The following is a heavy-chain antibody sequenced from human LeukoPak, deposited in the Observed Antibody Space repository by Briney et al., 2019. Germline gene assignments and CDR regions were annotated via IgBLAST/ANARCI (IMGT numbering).Heavy chain of an antibody. Sequence: PGGSLRLSCAASGFTFSSYSMNWVRQAPGKGLEWVSSITSRSSYICYADSVKGRFTISRDNAKNSLYLQMNSLRAEDTAVYYCARARLSYYGGDCYFLKAFDIWGQGTMVTVSS. D-gene: IGHD2-21*02. CDR3: ARARLSYYGGDCYFLKAFDI. V-gene: IGHV3-21*01. CDR1: GFTFSSYS. J-gene: IGHJ3*02. CDR2: ITSRSSYI.